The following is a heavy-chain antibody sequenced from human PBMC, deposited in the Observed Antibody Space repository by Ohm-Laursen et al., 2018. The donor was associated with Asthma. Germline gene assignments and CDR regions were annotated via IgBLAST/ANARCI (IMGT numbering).Heavy chain of an antibody. V-gene: IGHV1-58*01. CDR2: IVVGSGNT. D-gene: IGHD3-22*01. J-gene: IGHJ4*02. Sequence: GASVKVSCKASGFTFTSSAVQWVRQARGQRLEWIGWIVVGSGNTNYAQKFQERVAITRDMSTGTAYMELSSLRSEDTAVYYRAAGVYDSSGYYVDYWGQGTLVTVSS. CDR3: AAGVYDSSGYYVDY. CDR1: GFTFTSSA.